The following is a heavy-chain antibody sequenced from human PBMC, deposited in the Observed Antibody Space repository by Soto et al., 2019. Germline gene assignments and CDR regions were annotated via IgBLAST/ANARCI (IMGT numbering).Heavy chain of an antibody. CDR2: LNHSGST. Sequence: QVQLQQWGAGLLKPSETLSLTCAVYGGSFRGDYWSWIRQPPGKGLAWMGELNHSGSTNYNPSLKSRVTISVETSKNQFSLKLSSVTAADAAVYYCARGQQGGGYCSGGSCYRLRWFDPWGQGTLVPVSS. V-gene: IGHV4-34*01. J-gene: IGHJ5*02. CDR3: ARGQQGGGYCSGGSCYRLRWFDP. CDR1: GGSFRGDY. D-gene: IGHD2-15*01.